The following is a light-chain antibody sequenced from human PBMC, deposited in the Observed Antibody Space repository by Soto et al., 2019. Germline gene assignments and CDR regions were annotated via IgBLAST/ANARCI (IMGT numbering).Light chain of an antibody. Sequence: DIQMTQSPSTLAASVGDRVTITCRASQGISSNLAWYQQKPGKAPNLLIYAASTLQSGVPSRFSGSGSGTDFTLTISSLQPEDFATYFCQQLNGYFFTFGGGTKVDI. CDR1: QGISSN. CDR2: AAS. J-gene: IGKJ4*01. V-gene: IGKV1-9*01. CDR3: QQLNGYFFT.